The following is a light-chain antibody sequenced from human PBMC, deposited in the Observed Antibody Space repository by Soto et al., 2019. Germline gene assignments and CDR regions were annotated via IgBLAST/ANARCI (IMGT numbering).Light chain of an antibody. CDR1: SGRSNYA. V-gene: IGLV4-69*01. CDR3: QTWGTGIRV. J-gene: IGLJ1*01. CDR2: VNSDGSH. Sequence: QLVLTQSPSASASLGASVKLTCTLSSGRSNYAIAWHQQQPEKGPRYLMKVNSDGSHRKGDGIPDRFSGSSSGAQRYLTISSLQSEDEADYYCQTWGTGIRVFGTGPKLTVL.